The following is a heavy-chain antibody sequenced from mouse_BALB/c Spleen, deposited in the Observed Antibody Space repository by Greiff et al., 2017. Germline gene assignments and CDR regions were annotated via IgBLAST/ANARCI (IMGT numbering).Heavy chain of an antibody. CDR2: ISSGSSTI. Sequence: EVQRVESGGGLVQPGGSRKLSCAASGFTFSSFGMHWVRQAPEKGLEWVAYISSGSSTIYYADTVKGRFTISRDNPKNTLFLQMTSLRSEDTAMYYCARSRYAMDYWGQGTSVTVSS. CDR1: GFTFSSFG. V-gene: IGHV5-17*02. CDR3: ARSRYAMDY. J-gene: IGHJ4*01.